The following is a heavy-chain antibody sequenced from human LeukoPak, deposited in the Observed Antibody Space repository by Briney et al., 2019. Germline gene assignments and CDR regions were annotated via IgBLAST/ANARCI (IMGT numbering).Heavy chain of an antibody. CDR2: IYYSGST. Sequence: SETLSLTCTVSGGSISSYYWSWIRQPPGKGLEWIGYIYYSGSTYYNPSLKSRVAISVDTSKNQFSLKLSSVTAADTAVYYCARAQGIVATTSGGYWGQGTLVTVSS. J-gene: IGHJ4*02. D-gene: IGHD5-12*01. CDR3: ARAQGIVATTSGGY. CDR1: GGSISSYY. V-gene: IGHV4-59*12.